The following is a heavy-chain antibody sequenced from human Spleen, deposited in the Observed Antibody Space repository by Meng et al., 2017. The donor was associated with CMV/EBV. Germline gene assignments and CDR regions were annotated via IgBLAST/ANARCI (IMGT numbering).Heavy chain of an antibody. V-gene: IGHV1-18*01. CDR3: ARRPGYDHHDY. D-gene: IGHD2-15*01. CDR2: VSAYNGAT. Sequence: ASVKVSCKDSGGTFSSYAISWVRQAPGQGLEWMGWVSAYNGATNYVQKFQGRVTMTADTSTSTAYMELRSLTSDDTAVYYCARRPGYDHHDYWGQGTLVTVSS. J-gene: IGHJ4*02. CDR1: GGTFSSYA.